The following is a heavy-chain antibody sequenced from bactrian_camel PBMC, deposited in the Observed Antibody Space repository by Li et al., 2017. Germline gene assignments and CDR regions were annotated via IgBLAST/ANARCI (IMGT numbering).Heavy chain of an antibody. Sequence: HVQLVESGGGSVQAGGSLRLSCAASRVTTIYSTYCMAWFRQAPGKEREGVAAIYRVGDEPYYADSVKGRFTISQDSAKNTVYLQMNSLKPEDTAIYYCAAAAGACRRPFVRDVRAVDFDIWGQGTQVTVS. D-gene: IGHD6*01. J-gene: IGHJ6*01. CDR2: IYRVGDEP. CDR1: RVTTIYSTYC. CDR3: AAAAGACRRPFVRDVRAVDFDI. V-gene: IGHV3S6*01.